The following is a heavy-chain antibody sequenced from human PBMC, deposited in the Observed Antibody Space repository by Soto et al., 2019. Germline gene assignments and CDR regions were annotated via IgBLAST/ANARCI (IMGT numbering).Heavy chain of an antibody. Sequence: GGSLRLSCAASGFTFDNYAMHWVRQDPGQGLEWVSGISWNSGSIGYADSVKGRFTISRDNAKNSLYLQMNSLRAEDTALYYCATEGVVAATADYGMDVWGQGTTVTVSS. CDR1: GFTFDNYA. J-gene: IGHJ6*02. CDR2: ISWNSGSI. V-gene: IGHV3-9*01. CDR3: ATEGVVAATADYGMDV. D-gene: IGHD2-15*01.